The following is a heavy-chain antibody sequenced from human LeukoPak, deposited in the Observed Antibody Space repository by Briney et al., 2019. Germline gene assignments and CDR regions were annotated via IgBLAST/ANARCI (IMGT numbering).Heavy chain of an antibody. D-gene: IGHD6-19*01. CDR1: GGSISSYY. CDR3: AAGYSSGWYYFDY. Sequence: SETLSLTCTVSGGSISSYYWSWIRQPPGKGLEWIGYIYYSGSTNYNPSLKSRVTISVDTSKNQFSLKPSSVTAADTAVYYCAAGYSSGWYYFDYWGQGTLVTVSS. J-gene: IGHJ4*02. CDR2: IYYSGST. V-gene: IGHV4-59*01.